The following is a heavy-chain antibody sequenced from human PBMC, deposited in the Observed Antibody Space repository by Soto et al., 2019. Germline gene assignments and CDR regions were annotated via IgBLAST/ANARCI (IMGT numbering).Heavy chain of an antibody. V-gene: IGHV4-39*01. CDR1: GGSIGSSSYY. CDR3: ARGVIVVVPAAIEYYYYYGMDV. D-gene: IGHD2-2*01. J-gene: IGHJ6*02. CDR2: LYYTGTT. Sequence: SETLSLTCSVSGGSIGSSSYYFGWIRQPPGKGLEWIGSLYYTGTTYYNSSLKSRVTISADKSQNQFSLRLSSVTAADTAVYYCARGVIVVVPAAIEYYYYYGMDVWGQGTTVTVSS.